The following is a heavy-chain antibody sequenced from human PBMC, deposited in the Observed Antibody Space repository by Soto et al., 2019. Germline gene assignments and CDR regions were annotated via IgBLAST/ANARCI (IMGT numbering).Heavy chain of an antibody. V-gene: IGHV1-69*06. CDR3: ARVRQTYYDRSPVPYNWFDP. D-gene: IGHD3-22*01. CDR2: IIPIFGTA. J-gene: IGHJ5*02. CDR1: GGTFSSYA. Sequence: QVQLVQSGAEVKKPGSSVKVSCKASGGTFSSYAISWVRQAPGQGLEWMGGIIPIFGTANYAQKFPGRVTSTANKSTSTADRVLSSLRPENTAVYYCARVRQTYYDRSPVPYNWFDPWGQGTLVTVSS.